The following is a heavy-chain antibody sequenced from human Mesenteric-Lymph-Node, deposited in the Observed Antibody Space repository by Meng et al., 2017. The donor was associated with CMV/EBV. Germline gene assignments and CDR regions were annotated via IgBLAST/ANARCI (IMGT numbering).Heavy chain of an antibody. V-gene: IGHV1-18*01. CDR3: AGQTWLQSGYGMDV. CDR2: ISAYSGNT. Sequence: ASVKVSCKASGYTFTSYGISWVRQAPGQGLEWMGWISAYSGNTKYSQRFQGRVTMTTDTSTNTAYMELRSLSSDDTAVYYCAGQTWLQSGYGMDVWGQGTSVTVSS. J-gene: IGHJ6*02. D-gene: IGHD5-24*01. CDR1: GYTFTSYG.